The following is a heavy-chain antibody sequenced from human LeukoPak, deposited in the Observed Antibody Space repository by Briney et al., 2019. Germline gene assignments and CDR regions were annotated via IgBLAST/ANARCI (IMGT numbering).Heavy chain of an antibody. CDR3: HRPEYNAYYYRDF. J-gene: IGHJ4*02. Sequence: PGGPLRLSCIASGFTFSVSAMEWVRQAPGKGREWIGRVRSKPNNHATMYVESLRGRFTISRDDSKSTSYLEMHSLQTEDTAVYYCHRPEYNAYYYRDFWGQGTLVTVSS. D-gene: IGHD3-10*01. CDR1: GFTFSVSA. V-gene: IGHV3-73*01. CDR2: VRSKPNNHAT.